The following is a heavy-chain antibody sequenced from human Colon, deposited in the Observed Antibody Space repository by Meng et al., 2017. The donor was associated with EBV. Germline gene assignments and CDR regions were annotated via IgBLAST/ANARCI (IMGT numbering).Heavy chain of an antibody. CDR1: GFTFISHT. CDR3: VPSP. Sequence: EVQVLDVGGVLVPAGGSLGLSCAVSGFTFISHTMSGVRQAPGKGLEWVSGISGGGYNIYYADSVKGRFTISRDNSKNTVDLQMNSLRAEDTAVDYCVPSPGGQGTLVTVSS. J-gene: IGHJ4*02. CDR2: ISGGGYNI. V-gene: IGHV3-23*01. D-gene: IGHD1-14*01.